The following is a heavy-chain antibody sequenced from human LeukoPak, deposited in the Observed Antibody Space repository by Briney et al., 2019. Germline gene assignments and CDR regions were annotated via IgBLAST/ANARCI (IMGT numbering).Heavy chain of an antibody. J-gene: IGHJ3*02. Sequence: VASVKVSCKASGFTFTSSAVQWVRQARGQRLEWIGWIVVGSGNTNYAQKFQERVTITRDMSTSTAYMELSSLRSEDTAVYYCAARGQCSGGSCYSIAFNIWGQGTMVTVSS. D-gene: IGHD2-15*01. CDR2: IVVGSGNT. V-gene: IGHV1-58*01. CDR1: GFTFTSSA. CDR3: AARGQCSGGSCYSIAFNI.